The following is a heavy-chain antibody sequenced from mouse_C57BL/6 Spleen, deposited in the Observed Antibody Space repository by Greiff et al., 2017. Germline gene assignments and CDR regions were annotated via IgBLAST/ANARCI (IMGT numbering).Heavy chain of an antibody. CDR1: GFTFSSYG. D-gene: IGHD2-3*01. J-gene: IGHJ2*01. CDR2: ISSGGSYT. Sequence: EVMLVESGGDLVKPGGSLKLSCAASGFTFSSYGMSWVRQTPDKRLEWVATISSGGSYTYYPDSVKGRFTISRDNAKNTLYLQMSSLKSEDTAMYYCARHGDGYYVDYFDYWGQGTTRTVSS. V-gene: IGHV5-6*01. CDR3: ARHGDGYYVDYFDY.